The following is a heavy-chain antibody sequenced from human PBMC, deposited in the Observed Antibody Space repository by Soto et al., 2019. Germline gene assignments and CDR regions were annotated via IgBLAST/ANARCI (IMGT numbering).Heavy chain of an antibody. CDR1: GGSFSGYY. Sequence: QVQLQQWGAGLLKPSETLSLTCAVYGGSFSGYYWSWIRQPPGKGLEWIGEINHSGSTNYNPSHKRRVTISGDTSKNQFSLKLSSVTAADTAVYYCARSKGVYWYFDLWGRGTLVTVSS. V-gene: IGHV4-34*01. CDR2: INHSGST. J-gene: IGHJ2*01. CDR3: ARSKGVYWYFDL. D-gene: IGHD3-10*01.